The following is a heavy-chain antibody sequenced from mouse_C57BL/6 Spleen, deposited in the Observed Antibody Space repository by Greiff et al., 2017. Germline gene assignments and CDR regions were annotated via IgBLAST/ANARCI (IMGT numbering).Heavy chain of an antibody. J-gene: IGHJ2*01. Sequence: QVQLQQSGAELVRPGTSVKVSCKASGYAFTNYLIEWVKQRPGQGLEWIGVINPGSGGTNYNEKFKGKAILTADKSSSTAYMQLSSLTSEDSAVYFCARGRLRRVFDYWGQGTTLTVSS. V-gene: IGHV1-54*01. CDR3: ARGRLRRVFDY. CDR2: INPGSGGT. CDR1: GYAFTNYL. D-gene: IGHD2-4*01.